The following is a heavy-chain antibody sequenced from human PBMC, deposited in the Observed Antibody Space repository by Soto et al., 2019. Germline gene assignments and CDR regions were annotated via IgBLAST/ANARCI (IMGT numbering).Heavy chain of an antibody. V-gene: IGHV3-23*01. D-gene: IGHD6-13*01. CDR2: ISGSGGST. J-gene: IGHJ5*02. Sequence: GGSLRLSCAASGFTFSSYAMSWVRQAPGKGLEWVSAISGSGGSTYYADSVKGRFTISRDNSKNTLYLQMNSLRAEDTAVYYCAKDYSSSWYGGWFDPWGQGTLVTVSS. CDR3: AKDYSSSWYGGWFDP. CDR1: GFTFSSYA.